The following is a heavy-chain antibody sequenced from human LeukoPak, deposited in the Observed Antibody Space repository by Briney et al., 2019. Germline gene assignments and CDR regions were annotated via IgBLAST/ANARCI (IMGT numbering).Heavy chain of an antibody. D-gene: IGHD2-15*01. V-gene: IGHV3-30*04. CDR3: AREGVVEAATLHGFDI. CDR1: RFTFSSYV. J-gene: IGHJ3*02. CDR2: ISYDGSDE. Sequence: GGSLRLSCAASRFTFSSYVFHWVRQAPGKGLEWVAVISYDGSDEYYADSVKGRFTISRDNSKNTLYVQMNSLRPEDTAVYYCAREGVVEAATLHGFDIWGQGTMVTVSS.